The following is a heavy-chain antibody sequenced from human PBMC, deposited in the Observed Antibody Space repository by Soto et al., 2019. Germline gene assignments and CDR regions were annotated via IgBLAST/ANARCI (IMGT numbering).Heavy chain of an antibody. V-gene: IGHV3-23*01. CDR1: GFTFSNYA. Sequence: GGSLRLSCAASGFTFSNYAMSGVRQAPGKGLEWVSTINVSGYSKYYADSVKGRFTISRDNSKNTLYLQMNSLRAEDTAVYYCAIERFLEWFSENDAFDIWGQGTMVTVSS. J-gene: IGHJ3*02. D-gene: IGHD3-3*01. CDR2: INVSGYSK. CDR3: AIERFLEWFSENDAFDI.